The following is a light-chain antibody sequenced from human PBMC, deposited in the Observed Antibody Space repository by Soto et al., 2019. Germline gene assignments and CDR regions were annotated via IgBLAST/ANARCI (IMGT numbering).Light chain of an antibody. CDR2: GAS. V-gene: IGKV3-15*01. CDR3: QQYNNWPIT. CDR1: QSMSSN. J-gene: IGKJ5*01. Sequence: EIVMTQAPATLSVSPGERATLSCRASQSMSSNLAWYQQRPGQAPRILIYGASTRATGIPARFSGSGAGTEFTLTISSLQSEDFEIYYCQQYNNWPITFGQGTRLEIK.